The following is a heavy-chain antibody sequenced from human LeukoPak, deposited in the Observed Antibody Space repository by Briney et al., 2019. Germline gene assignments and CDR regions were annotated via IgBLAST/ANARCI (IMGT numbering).Heavy chain of an antibody. D-gene: IGHD1-14*01. Sequence: GGSLRLSCAASGFTFSSYGMHWVRQTPGKGLEWVAVIAYDGSRAFYADSVKGRFTISRDNSKNTMSVQMDDLRAEDTAVYYCTRYNIDYWGQGTLVTVSS. CDR3: TRYNIDY. CDR2: IAYDGSRA. CDR1: GFTFSSYG. V-gene: IGHV3-33*08. J-gene: IGHJ4*02.